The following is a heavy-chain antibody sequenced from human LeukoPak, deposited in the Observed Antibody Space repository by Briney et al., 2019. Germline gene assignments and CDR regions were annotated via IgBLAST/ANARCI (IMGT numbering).Heavy chain of an antibody. V-gene: IGHV4-61*01. D-gene: IGHD3-10*01. CDR2: IYYSGST. CDR3: ARREGRITMVRGVRGRPFDY. CDR1: GGSVSSGTYY. Sequence: SETLSLTCTVSGGSVSSGTYYWSWIRQPPGKGLEWIGYIYYSGSTNYNPSLKSRVTISVDTSKNQFSLKLSSVTAADTAVYYCARREGRITMVRGVRGRPFDYWGQGTLVTVSS. J-gene: IGHJ4*02.